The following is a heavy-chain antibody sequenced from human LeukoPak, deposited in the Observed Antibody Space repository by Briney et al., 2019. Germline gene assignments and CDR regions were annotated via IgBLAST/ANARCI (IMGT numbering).Heavy chain of an antibody. CDR3: AKRPSDYGDYVSYFDY. Sequence: GGSLRLSCAASGFSFISYGMHWFRRAPGKGREWLGVISDDGRRKDYADSVKRRFTISRDNSKDTLYLQMNSLRAEDTAVYYCAKRPSDYGDYVSYFDYWGQGTLVTVSS. V-gene: IGHV3-30*18. J-gene: IGHJ4*02. D-gene: IGHD4-17*01. CDR1: GFSFISYG. CDR2: ISDDGRRK.